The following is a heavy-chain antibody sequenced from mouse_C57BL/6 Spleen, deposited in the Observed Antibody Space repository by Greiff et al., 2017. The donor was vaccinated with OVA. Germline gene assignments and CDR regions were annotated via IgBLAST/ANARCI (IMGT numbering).Heavy chain of an antibody. CDR3: ARDDYQEPCAD. CDR1: GYAFSSSW. Sequence: VQLQQSGPELVKPGASVKISCKASGYAFSSSWMNWVKQRPGKGLEWIGRIYPGDGDTNYNGKFKGKATLTADKSSSTAYMQLSSLTSEDSAVYFCARDDYQEPCADWGQGTLVTASA. V-gene: IGHV1-82*01. CDR2: IYPGDGDT. D-gene: IGHD2-4*01. J-gene: IGHJ3*01.